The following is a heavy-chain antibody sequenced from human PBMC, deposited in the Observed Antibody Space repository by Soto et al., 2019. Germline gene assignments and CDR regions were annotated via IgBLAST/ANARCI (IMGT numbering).Heavy chain of an antibody. V-gene: IGHV3-30-3*01. Sequence: PGGSLRLSCAASGFSFSSYAMHWVRQAPGKGLEWVAVISYDGSNKYYEDSVKGRFTISRDNSKNTLYLQMNSLRAEDTAVYYCAIASHSLRDLWSGYSVYGMDVCGEGTTVTVSS. D-gene: IGHD3-3*01. CDR3: AIASHSLRDLWSGYSVYGMDV. J-gene: IGHJ6*04. CDR2: ISYDGSNK. CDR1: GFSFSSYA.